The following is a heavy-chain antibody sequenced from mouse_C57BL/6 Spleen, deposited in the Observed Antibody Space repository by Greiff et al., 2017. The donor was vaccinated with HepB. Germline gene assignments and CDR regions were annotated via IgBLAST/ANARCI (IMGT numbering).Heavy chain of an antibody. J-gene: IGHJ1*03. D-gene: IGHD1-1*01. CDR3: ARNDYYGSSLWYFDV. CDR2: IWSGGST. CDR1: GFSLTSYG. V-gene: IGHV2-2*01. Sequence: QVHLQQSGPGLVQPSQSLSITCTVSGFSLTSYGVHWVRQSPGKGLEWLGVIWSGGSTDYNAAFISRLSISKDNSKSQVFFKMNSLQADDTAIYYCARNDYYGSSLWYFDVWGTGTTVTVSS.